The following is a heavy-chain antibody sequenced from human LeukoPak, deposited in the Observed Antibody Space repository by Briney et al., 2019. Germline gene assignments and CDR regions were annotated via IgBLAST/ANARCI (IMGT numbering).Heavy chain of an antibody. CDR2: ISGSSAYI. Sequence: GGSLRLSCAASGFTFTSYIMHWVRQAPGKGLEWVSSISGSSAYIYYADSVKGRFTISRDNAKNSLYLQMNSLRAEDTAVYYCARDGVVPAAPDYWGQGTLVTVSS. V-gene: IGHV3-21*01. CDR1: GFTFTSYI. J-gene: IGHJ4*02. D-gene: IGHD2-2*01. CDR3: ARDGVVPAAPDY.